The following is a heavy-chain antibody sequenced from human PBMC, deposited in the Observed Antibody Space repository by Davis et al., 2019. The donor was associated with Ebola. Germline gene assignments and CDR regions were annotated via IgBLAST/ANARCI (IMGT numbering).Heavy chain of an antibody. Sequence: GGSLRLSCAASGFTFSSYAMSWIRQAPGKGLEWVSAISGSGGSTYYADSVKGRFTISRDNSKNTLYLQMNSLRAEDTAVYYCARVAVAGLFGGWGQGTLVTVSS. V-gene: IGHV3-23*01. CDR3: ARVAVAGLFGG. J-gene: IGHJ4*02. CDR1: GFTFSSYA. D-gene: IGHD6-19*01. CDR2: ISGSGGST.